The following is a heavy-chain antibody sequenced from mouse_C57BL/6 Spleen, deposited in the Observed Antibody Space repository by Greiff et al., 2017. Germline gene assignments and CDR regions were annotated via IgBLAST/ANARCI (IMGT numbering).Heavy chain of an antibody. D-gene: IGHD1-1*01. CDR2: IRNKANGYTT. V-gene: IGHV7-3*01. CDR1: GFTFTDYY. J-gene: IGHJ3*01. CDR3: ARSSLITTVVAPPWFAY. Sequence: EVQRVESGGGLVQPGGSLSLSCAASGFTFTDYYMSWVRQPPGKALEWLGFIRNKANGYTTEYSAAVKGRFTISRDNSQSILYLQMNALRAEDSATYYCARSSLITTVVAPPWFAYWGQGTLVTVSA.